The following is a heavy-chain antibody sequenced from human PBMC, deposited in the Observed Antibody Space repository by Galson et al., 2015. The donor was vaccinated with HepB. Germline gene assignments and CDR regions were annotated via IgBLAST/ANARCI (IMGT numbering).Heavy chain of an antibody. D-gene: IGHD2-8*01. CDR2: IYTSGST. V-gene: IGHV4-61*02. Sequence: QVQLQESGPGLVKPSETLSLTCTVSGGSISSGSYYWSWIRQPAGKGLEWIGRIYTSGSTNYNPSLKSRVTMSVDASKTQFSLQLCSLAAADTAVYYCARLPAGVSWLDYWGQGALVNVAS. CDR1: GGSISSGSYY. J-gene: IGHJ4*02. CDR3: ARLPAGVSWLDY.